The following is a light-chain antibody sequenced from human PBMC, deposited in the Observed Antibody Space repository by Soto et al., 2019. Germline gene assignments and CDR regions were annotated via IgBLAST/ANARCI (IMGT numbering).Light chain of an antibody. J-gene: IGLJ1*01. CDR1: SSDVGGYDS. V-gene: IGLV2-8*01. CDR2: DVD. CDR3: SSYAGSNTFV. Sequence: QSALTQPPSASGSPGQSVTIPCSGTSSDVGGYDSVSWYQHHPGKVPKLIIFDVDKWPSGVPDRFSGFKSGNTASLTVSGLRAEDEADYYCSSYAGSNTFVFGTGTKVTVL.